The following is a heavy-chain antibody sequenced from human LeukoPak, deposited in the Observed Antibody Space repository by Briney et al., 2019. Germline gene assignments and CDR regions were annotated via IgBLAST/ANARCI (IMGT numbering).Heavy chain of an antibody. CDR1: GGTFSSYA. Sequence: VASVKVSCKASGGTFSSYAINWVRQAPGQGLEWVGGIIPIFGTSNYAHKFQGRVTITADESTSTVYMELSSLRSDDTAIYYCAFEGYNYGYNWGQGTLVTVSS. V-gene: IGHV1-69*13. CDR3: AFEGYNYGYN. D-gene: IGHD5-18*01. J-gene: IGHJ4*02. CDR2: IIPIFGTS.